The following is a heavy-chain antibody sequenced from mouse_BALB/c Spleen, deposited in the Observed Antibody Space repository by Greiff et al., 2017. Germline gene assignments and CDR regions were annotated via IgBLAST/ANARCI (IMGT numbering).Heavy chain of an antibody. CDR1: GFTFSDYG. CDR2: ISNLAYSI. V-gene: IGHV5-15*02. Sequence: EVHLVESGGGLVQPGGSRKLSCAASGFTFSDYGMAWVRQAPGKGPEWVAFISNLAYSIYYADTVTGRFTISRENAKNTLYLEMSSLRSEDTAMYYCARDHYYGSSPYYFDYGGQGTTLTVSS. CDR3: ARDHYYGSSPYYFDY. D-gene: IGHD1-1*01. J-gene: IGHJ2*01.